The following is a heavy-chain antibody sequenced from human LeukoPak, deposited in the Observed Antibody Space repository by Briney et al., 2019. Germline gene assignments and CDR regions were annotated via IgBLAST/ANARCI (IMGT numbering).Heavy chain of an antibody. CDR2: IKEDGSEK. CDR1: GFTFSTYW. D-gene: IGHD3-3*01. CDR3: ARDRNTDFWSGYYTNYFDY. V-gene: IGHV3-7*01. J-gene: IGHJ4*02. Sequence: PGGSLRLSCAASGFTFSTYWMNWVRQAPGKGLEWVASIKEDGSEKYYVDSVKGRFTISRDNAKNSLYLQMNSLRAEDTALYYCARDRNTDFWSGYYTNYFDYWGQGTPLTVSS.